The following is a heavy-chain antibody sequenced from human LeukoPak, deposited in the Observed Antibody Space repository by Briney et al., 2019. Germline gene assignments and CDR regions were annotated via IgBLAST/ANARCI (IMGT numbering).Heavy chain of an antibody. J-gene: IGHJ3*02. CDR2: ISAYNGNT. V-gene: IGHV1-18*01. CDR3: ARDNPREAFDM. CDR1: GYTFTNYG. Sequence: ASVKVSCKASGYTFTNYGITWVRQAPGQGLEWMGWISAYNGNTNYAQKLQGRVTMTTDTSTSTAYMELRSLRSDDTAVYDCARDNPREAFDMWGQGTMVTVSS. D-gene: IGHD1-14*01.